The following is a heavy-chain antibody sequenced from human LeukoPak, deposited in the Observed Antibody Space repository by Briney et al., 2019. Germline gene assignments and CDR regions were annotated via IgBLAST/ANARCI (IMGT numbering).Heavy chain of an antibody. CDR1: GGSISSSSYY. CDR3: ARGGHYYYDSSGYYSPFDY. V-gene: IGHV4-39*01. D-gene: IGHD3-22*01. Sequence: SETLSLTCTVSGGSISSSSYYWGWIRQPPGKGLEWIGSSYYSGSTYYNPSLKSRVTISVDTSKNQFSLKLSSVTAADTAVYYCARGGHYYYDSSGYYSPFDYWGQGTLVTVSS. CDR2: SYYSGST. J-gene: IGHJ4*02.